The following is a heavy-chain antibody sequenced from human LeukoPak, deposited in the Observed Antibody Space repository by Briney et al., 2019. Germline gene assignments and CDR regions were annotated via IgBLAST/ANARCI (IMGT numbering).Heavy chain of an antibody. CDR3: ARGPSGANNLWMDY. Sequence: PSETLSLTCTVSGGSINSYYWSWIRQPAGKGLEWIGHIYTSGSINYNPSLKSRVTMSVDTSKNQSSLRLSSVTAADTAVYYCARGPSGANNLWMDYWGQGTLVTVSS. D-gene: IGHD1-20*01. J-gene: IGHJ4*02. CDR2: IYTSGSI. V-gene: IGHV4-4*07. CDR1: GGSINSYY.